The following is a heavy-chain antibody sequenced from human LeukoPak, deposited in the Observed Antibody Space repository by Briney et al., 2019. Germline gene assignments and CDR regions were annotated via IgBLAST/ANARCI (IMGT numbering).Heavy chain of an antibody. CDR2: IRSKADT. CDR3: ARLRAARTESYFYYGMDV. CDR1: GFTFSGSA. D-gene: IGHD6-6*01. J-gene: IGHJ6*02. Sequence: GGSLRLSCAASGFTFSGSAIHWVRQASGRGLEWVGRIRSKADTAYAASVKGRFTISRDDSRNTAYLQMNSLQTEDTAVCYCARLRAARTESYFYYGMDVWGQGTTVTVSS. V-gene: IGHV3-73*01.